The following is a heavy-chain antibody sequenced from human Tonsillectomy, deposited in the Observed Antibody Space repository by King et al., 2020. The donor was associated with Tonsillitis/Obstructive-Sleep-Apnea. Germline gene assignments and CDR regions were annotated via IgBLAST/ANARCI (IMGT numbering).Heavy chain of an antibody. D-gene: IGHD3-22*01. CDR2: INHSGST. CDR3: ARDPRDSSGDYYAAFDM. Sequence: VQLQQWGAGLLKPSETLSLTCAVYSGSFSGDSWTWIRQPPGKGLEWIGEINHSGSTNYNPSLKSRVTISVDTSHNQFSLKVTSVTAADTAVYFCARDPRDSSGDYYAAFDMWGQGTMVIVSS. J-gene: IGHJ3*02. V-gene: IGHV4-34*01. CDR1: SGSFSGDS.